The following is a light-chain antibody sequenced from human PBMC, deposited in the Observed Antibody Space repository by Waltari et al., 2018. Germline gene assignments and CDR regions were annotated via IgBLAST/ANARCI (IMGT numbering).Light chain of an antibody. J-gene: IGLJ2*01. CDR2: DVS. Sequence: QSALTQPASVSGSPGQSITITCTGSSADVGGYNLVSCYPHHPGQAPKLILYDVSNRPSDISNRFSGSKSGNTASLMISRLQAEDEAVYYCNSFADSNTPMLFGGGTRLTV. CDR3: NSFADSNTPML. V-gene: IGLV2-23*02. CDR1: SADVGGYNL.